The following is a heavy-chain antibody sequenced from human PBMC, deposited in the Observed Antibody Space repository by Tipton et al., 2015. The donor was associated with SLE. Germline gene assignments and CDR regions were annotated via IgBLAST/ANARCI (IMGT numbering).Heavy chain of an antibody. CDR2: IYTSGST. J-gene: IGHJ5*02. CDR1: GGSFSGYY. CDR3: ARGSVAVAGKQFDP. V-gene: IGHV4-4*09. Sequence: TLSLTCAVYGGSFSGYYWSWIRQPPGKGLEWIGYIYTSGSTNYNPSLKSRVTISVDTSKNQFSLKLSSVTAADTAVYYCARGSVAVAGKQFDPWGQGTLVTVSS. D-gene: IGHD6-19*01.